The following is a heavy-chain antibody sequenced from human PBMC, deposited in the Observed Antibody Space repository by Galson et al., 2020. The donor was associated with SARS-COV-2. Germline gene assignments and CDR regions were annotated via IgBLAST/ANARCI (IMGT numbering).Heavy chain of an antibody. CDR3: ARLHYGEYAPEAFDI. CDR1: GGSISSSSYY. D-gene: IGHD4-17*01. CDR2: IYYSGST. J-gene: IGHJ3*02. V-gene: IGHV4-39*07. Sequence: SETLSLTCTVSGGSISSSSYYWGWIRQPPGKGLEWIGSIYYSGSTYYNPSLKSRVTISVDTSKNQFSLKLSSVTAADTAVYYCARLHYGEYAPEAFDIWGPGTRVTVAS.